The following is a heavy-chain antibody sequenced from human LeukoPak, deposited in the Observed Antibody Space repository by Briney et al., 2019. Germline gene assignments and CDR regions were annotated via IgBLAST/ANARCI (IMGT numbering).Heavy chain of an antibody. CDR2: ISSSSSYI. J-gene: IGHJ4*02. D-gene: IGHD2-2*01. Sequence: GGSLRLSCAASGFTFSSYIMNWVRQAPGKGLEWVSSISSSSSYIYYADSVRGRFTISRDNAKNSLYLQMNSLRAEDTAVYYCASLVVVPAATQFDYWGQGTLVTVSS. CDR1: GFTFSSYI. CDR3: ASLVVVPAATQFDY. V-gene: IGHV3-21*01.